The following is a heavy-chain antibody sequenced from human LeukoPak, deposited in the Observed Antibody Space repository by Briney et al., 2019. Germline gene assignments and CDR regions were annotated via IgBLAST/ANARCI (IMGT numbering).Heavy chain of an antibody. V-gene: IGHV3-23*01. J-gene: IGHJ5*02. Sequence: TGGSLRLSCAASGFTFSSYAMSWVRQAPGKGLEWVSGIVSSGSGTYSAVSVRGRFTISRDNSKNTLYPQMNSLRGEDTAVYYCAKTQDSYGYRSGPNWFDPWGQGTLVTVSS. CDR3: AKTQDSYGYRSGPNWFDP. D-gene: IGHD5-18*01. CDR1: GFTFSSYA. CDR2: IVSSGSGT.